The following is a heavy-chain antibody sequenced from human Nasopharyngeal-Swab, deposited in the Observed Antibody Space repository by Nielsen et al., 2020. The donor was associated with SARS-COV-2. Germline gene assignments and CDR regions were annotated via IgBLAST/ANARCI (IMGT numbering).Heavy chain of an antibody. D-gene: IGHD3-16*01. V-gene: IGHV4-59*01. CDR2: IYYSGST. J-gene: IGHJ6*02. CDR3: ARDRVTGGGGKGEEEEGMDV. Sequence: WIRQPPGKGLERIGYIYYSGSTNYNPSLKSRVTISVDTSKNQFSLKLSSVTAADTAVYYCARDRVTGGGGKGEEEEGMDVWNQGTTVTVSS.